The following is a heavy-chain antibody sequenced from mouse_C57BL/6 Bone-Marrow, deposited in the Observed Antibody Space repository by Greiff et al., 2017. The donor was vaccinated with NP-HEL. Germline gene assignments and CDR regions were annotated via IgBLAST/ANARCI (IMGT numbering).Heavy chain of an antibody. CDR2: ISDGGSYT. V-gene: IGHV5-4*01. CDR1: GFTFSSYA. J-gene: IGHJ4*01. CDR3: ARDPYPGYAMDY. Sequence: EVKLMESGGGLVKPGGSLKLSCAASGFTFSSYAMSWVRQTPEKRLEWVATISDGGSYTYYPDNVKGRFTISRDNDKNNLYLQMSHLKSEDTAMYYCARDPYPGYAMDYWGQGTSVTVSS.